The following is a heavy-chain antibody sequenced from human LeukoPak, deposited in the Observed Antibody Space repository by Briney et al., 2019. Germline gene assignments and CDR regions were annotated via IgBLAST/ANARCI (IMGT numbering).Heavy chain of an antibody. J-gene: IGHJ4*02. CDR3: AAYIVGVPH. CDR1: GFTVTTHY. V-gene: IGHV3-53*01. CDR2: LDLGGNT. D-gene: IGHD3-22*01. Sequence: GGSPRLSCAGSGFTVTTHYMSWVRQAPGKGLEWVSTLDLGGNTYYTDSVKGRFTVSRDRSKNTLDLHMQSLRDEDTAVYYCAAYIVGVPHWGQGALVTVSS.